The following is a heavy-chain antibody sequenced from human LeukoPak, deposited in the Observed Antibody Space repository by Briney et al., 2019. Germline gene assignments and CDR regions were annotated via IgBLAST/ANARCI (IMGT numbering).Heavy chain of an antibody. Sequence: GGSLRLSCAASGFTVSSNYMSWVRQAPGKGLEWVSVIYSDGRTYYADSVKGRFTISRDNSKNTLYLQMNSLRAEDTAVYYCAREVATGFSCFDYWGQGTLVTVSS. CDR1: GFTVSSNY. J-gene: IGHJ4*02. CDR3: AREVATGFSCFDY. D-gene: IGHD2-21*02. V-gene: IGHV3-53*01. CDR2: IYSDGRT.